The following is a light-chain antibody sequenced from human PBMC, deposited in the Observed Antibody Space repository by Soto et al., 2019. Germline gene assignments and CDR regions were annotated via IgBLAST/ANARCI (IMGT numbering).Light chain of an antibody. J-gene: IGLJ3*02. CDR2: VNGDGSH. Sequence: QLVLTQSPSASASLGASVKLTCTLSSGHSNYAIAWHQQQPEKGPRYLMKVNGDGSHFRGDGIPDRFSGSSSGAERYLTISSLQSDDEADYYCQTWGTGNWVFGGGTKLTVL. CDR1: SGHSNYA. V-gene: IGLV4-69*01. CDR3: QTWGTGNWV.